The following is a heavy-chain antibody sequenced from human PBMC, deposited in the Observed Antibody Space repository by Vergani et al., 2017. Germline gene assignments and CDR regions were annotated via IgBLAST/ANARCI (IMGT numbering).Heavy chain of an antibody. Sequence: QVKLQESGPGLVKPSETLSLTCTVSGASVNSYYWSWIRQPPGKGLEWMGYVSFRGDTLYDPSVKGRMTISLNTSSNQFSLKLNSVTAADTAVYYCGRVADFYGLGSRRLDLWGQGILVTVTS. CDR1: GASVNSYY. CDR2: VSFRGDT. V-gene: IGHV4-59*02. CDR3: GRVADFYGLGSRRLDL. D-gene: IGHD3-10*01. J-gene: IGHJ5*02.